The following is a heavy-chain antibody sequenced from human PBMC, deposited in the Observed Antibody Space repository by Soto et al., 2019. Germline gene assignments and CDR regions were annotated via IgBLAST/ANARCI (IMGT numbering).Heavy chain of an antibody. D-gene: IGHD3-22*01. CDR2: ISSSGSTI. J-gene: IGHJ6*02. V-gene: IGHV3-11*01. Sequence: QVQLVESGGGLVKPGGSLRLSCAASGFIFSDYYMSWIRQAPGKGLEWVSYISSSGSTIYYADSVKGRFTISRDNAKNSLYLQMNSLRAEDTAMYYCARRGDYYDRSGYFYSGLYYYGMDVWGQGTTVTVSS. CDR1: GFIFSDYY. CDR3: ARRGDYYDRSGYFYSGLYYYGMDV.